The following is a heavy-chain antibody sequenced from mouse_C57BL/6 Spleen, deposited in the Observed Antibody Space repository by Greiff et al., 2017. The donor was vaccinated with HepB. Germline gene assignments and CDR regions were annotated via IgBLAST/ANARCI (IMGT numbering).Heavy chain of an antibody. CDR1: GFTFTDYY. CDR3: ARYSEGLLYFDY. D-gene: IGHD2-3*01. Sequence: EVHLVESGGGLVQPGGSLSLSCAASGFTFTDYYMSWVRQPPGKALEWLGFIRNKANGYTTEYSASVKGRFTISRDNSQSILYLQMNALRAEDSATYYCARYSEGLLYFDYWGQGTTLTVSS. CDR2: IRNKANGYTT. J-gene: IGHJ2*01. V-gene: IGHV7-3*01.